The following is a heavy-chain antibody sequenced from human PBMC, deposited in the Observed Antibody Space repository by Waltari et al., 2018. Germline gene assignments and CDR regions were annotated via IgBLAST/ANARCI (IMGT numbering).Heavy chain of an antibody. CDR3: ARARDYGDYYYYGMDV. D-gene: IGHD4-17*01. J-gene: IGHJ6*02. CDR2: IYSGGST. V-gene: IGHV3-53*01. Sequence: EVQLVESGGGLIQPGGSLRLSCAASGFTVSSNYMSWVRQAPGKGLEWVSIIYSGGSTYYADSVKGRFTISRDNSKNTLYLQMNSLRAEDTAVYYCARARDYGDYYYYGMDVWGQGTTVTVSS. CDR1: GFTVSSNY.